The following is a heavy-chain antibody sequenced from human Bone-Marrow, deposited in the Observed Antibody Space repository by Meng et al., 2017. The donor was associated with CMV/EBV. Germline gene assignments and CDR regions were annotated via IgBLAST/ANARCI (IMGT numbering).Heavy chain of an antibody. CDR2: ISSSSSYI. J-gene: IGHJ6*02. CDR3: ARDRQRITRKVYYYYGMDV. CDR1: GFTFSSYS. Sequence: GESLQISCAASGFTFSSYSMNWVRQAPGKGLEWVSSISSSSSYIYYADSVKGRFTISRDNAKNSLYLQMNSLRAEDTAVYYCARDRQRITRKVYYYYGMDVWGQGTTVTVSS. V-gene: IGHV3-21*01. D-gene: IGHD1-14*01.